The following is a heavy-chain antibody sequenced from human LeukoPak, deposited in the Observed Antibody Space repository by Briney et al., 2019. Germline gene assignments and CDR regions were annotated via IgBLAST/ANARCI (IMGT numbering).Heavy chain of an antibody. Sequence: GGSLRLSCSASGFTFSRYPMHWVRQAPGKGLEFVSAISSDGGSTYYADSVKGRFTISRDNSKNTLYLQMGSLRPEDMAVYYCARDTPFNYWGQGTLVTVSS. CDR1: GFTFSRYP. CDR2: ISSDGGST. J-gene: IGHJ4*02. V-gene: IGHV3-64*02. CDR3: ARDTPFNY.